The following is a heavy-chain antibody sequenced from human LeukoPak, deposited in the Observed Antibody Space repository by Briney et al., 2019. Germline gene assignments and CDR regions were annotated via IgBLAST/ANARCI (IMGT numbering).Heavy chain of an antibody. CDR3: ARHGTKIEAWDY. D-gene: IGHD3-22*01. CDR2: IYYSGST. CDR1: GGSISSSSYY. J-gene: IGHJ4*02. V-gene: IGHV4-39*01. Sequence: PSETLSLTCTVSGGSISSSSYYWGWIRQPPGKGLEWIGSIYYSGSTYYNPSLKSRVTISVDTSKNQFSLKLSSVTAADTAVYYCARHGTKIEAWDYWGQGTLVTVSS.